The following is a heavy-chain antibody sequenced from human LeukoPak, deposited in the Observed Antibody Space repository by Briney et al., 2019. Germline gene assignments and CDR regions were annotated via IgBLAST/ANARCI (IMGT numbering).Heavy chain of an antibody. CDR3: ASFPADYYYMDV. CDR2: IIPIFGTA. J-gene: IGHJ6*03. V-gene: IGHV1-69*05. Sequence: SVKVSCKASGYTFTKYYIHWVRQAPGQGLEWMGGIIPIFGTANYAQKFQGRVTITTDESTSTAYMELSSLRSEDTAVYYCASFPADYYYMDVWGKGTTVTVSS. CDR1: GYTFTKYY.